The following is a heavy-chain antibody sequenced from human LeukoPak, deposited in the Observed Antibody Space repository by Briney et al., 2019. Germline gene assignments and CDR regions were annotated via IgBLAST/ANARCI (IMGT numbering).Heavy chain of an antibody. Sequence: GGSLRLSCAASGFTFSDYSMNWVRQAPGKGLEWVSSISDDSNYIYYADSVKGRFTISRDNAKNSLYLQMNSLRAEDTAVYYCANHLACGSTSCPSFDYWGQRTLVTVSS. CDR1: GFTFSDYS. J-gene: IGHJ4*02. CDR3: ANHLACGSTSCPSFDY. CDR2: ISDDSNYI. V-gene: IGHV3-21*01. D-gene: IGHD2-2*01.